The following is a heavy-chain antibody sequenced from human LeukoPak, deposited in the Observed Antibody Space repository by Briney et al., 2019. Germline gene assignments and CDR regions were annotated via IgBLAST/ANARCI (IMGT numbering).Heavy chain of an antibody. CDR1: GYTFTSYG. CDR3: ARAEANYYYGSGSIDY. Sequence: ASVKVSCKASGYTFTSYGISWVRQAPGQGLEWMGWISAYNGNTNYAQKLQGRVTMTTDTSTSTAYMELRSLRSDDTAVYYCARAEANYYYGSGSIDYWGQGTLVTVSS. CDR2: ISAYNGNT. J-gene: IGHJ4*02. V-gene: IGHV1-18*01. D-gene: IGHD3-10*01.